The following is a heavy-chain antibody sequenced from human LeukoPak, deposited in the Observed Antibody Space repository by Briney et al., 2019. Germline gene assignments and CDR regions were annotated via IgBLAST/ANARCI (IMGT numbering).Heavy chain of an antibody. V-gene: IGHV3-21*01. CDR2: ISSSSNYL. Sequence: GGSLSLSCAASGFTFSGYTVNWVRQAPGKGLEWVSSISSSSNYLYYADSVKGRFTISRDDAKNSLYLQMNSLRAEDTAVYYCARGRVRGVGIDYWGQGTLVTVSS. CDR1: GFTFSGYT. D-gene: IGHD3-10*01. CDR3: ARGRVRGVGIDY. J-gene: IGHJ4*02.